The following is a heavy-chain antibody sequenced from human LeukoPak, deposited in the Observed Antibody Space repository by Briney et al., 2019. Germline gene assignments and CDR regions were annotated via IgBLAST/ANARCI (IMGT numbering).Heavy chain of an antibody. Sequence: EASVKVSCKASGYTFTGYYMHWVRQAPGQGLEWMGRINPNSGGTNYAQKFQGRVTMTRDTSISTVYMELSRLRSDDTAVYYCARESYGLSLNYWGQGTLVTVSS. CDR3: ARESYGLSLNY. CDR1: GYTFTGYY. V-gene: IGHV1-2*06. J-gene: IGHJ4*02. D-gene: IGHD5-18*01. CDR2: INPNSGGT.